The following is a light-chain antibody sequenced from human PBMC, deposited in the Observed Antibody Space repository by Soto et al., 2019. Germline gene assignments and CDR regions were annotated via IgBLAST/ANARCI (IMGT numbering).Light chain of an antibody. Sequence: AAHRTQTNYSLSASVGDRVTISCRASQGISNYLAWYQQRPGKAPKLLIFGATTLQSGVPSRFSASGSGPDFTLTISSLQPEDFATYYCPHAYNYPWPFG. CDR3: PHAYNYPWP. J-gene: IGKJ2*01. CDR2: GAT. V-gene: IGKV1-6*01. CDR1: QGISNY.